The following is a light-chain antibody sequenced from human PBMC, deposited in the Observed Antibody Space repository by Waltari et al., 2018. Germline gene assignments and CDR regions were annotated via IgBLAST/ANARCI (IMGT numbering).Light chain of an antibody. J-gene: IGKJ4*01. Sequence: DIQMTQSPSTLSASVGDRITPTCRTSQSVKNNLAWYQQKPGKAPKVLIHKASRLEGGVPSRFSGSGYGTEFTLTISSLQPDDFATYYCQEYDSLPVTFGGGTRVEIK. CDR2: KAS. CDR1: QSVKNN. CDR3: QEYDSLPVT. V-gene: IGKV1-5*03.